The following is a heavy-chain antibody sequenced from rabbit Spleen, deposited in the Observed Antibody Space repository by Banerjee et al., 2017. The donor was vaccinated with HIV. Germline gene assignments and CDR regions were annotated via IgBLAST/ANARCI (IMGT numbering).Heavy chain of an antibody. D-gene: IGHD1-1*01. Sequence: QSLEESGGDLVKPGASLTLTCTASGFSFSNSDYMCWVRKAPGKGLEWISCIAGSSSGFTYSATWASGRFTISKTSSTTVTLQMTSLTAADTATYFCARDTSSSFSSYGMDLWGQGTLVTVS. J-gene: IGHJ3*01. V-gene: IGHV1S40*01. CDR2: IAGSSSGFT. CDR3: ARDTSSSFSSYGMDL. CDR1: GFSFSNSDY.